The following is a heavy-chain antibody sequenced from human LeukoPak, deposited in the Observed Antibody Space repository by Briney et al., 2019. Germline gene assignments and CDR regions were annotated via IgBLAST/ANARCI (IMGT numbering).Heavy chain of an antibody. D-gene: IGHD3-22*01. V-gene: IGHV4-30-2*01. CDR2: IYHSGST. CDR3: ARDDDSSGYLTPSGAFDI. CDR1: GGSISSGGYY. Sequence: PSETLSLTCTVSGGSISSGGYYWSWLRQPPGKGLEWIGYIYHSGSTYYNPSLKSRVTISVDRSKNQFSLKLSSVTAADTAVYYCARDDDSSGYLTPSGAFDIWGQGTMVTVSS. J-gene: IGHJ3*02.